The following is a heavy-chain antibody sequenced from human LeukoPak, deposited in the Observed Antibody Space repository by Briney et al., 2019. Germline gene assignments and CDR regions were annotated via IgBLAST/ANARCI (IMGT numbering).Heavy chain of an antibody. J-gene: IGHJ6*03. CDR2: ISAYNGNT. CDR1: GYTFTSYG. Sequence: GASVKVSCKASGYTFTSYGISWVRQAPGQGLEWMGWISAYNGNTNYAQKLQGRVTMTTDTSTSTAYMELRSLRSDDTAVYYCARGARPQYYYYYYMDVWGKGTTVTISS. CDR3: ARGARPQYYYYYYMDV. V-gene: IGHV1-18*01.